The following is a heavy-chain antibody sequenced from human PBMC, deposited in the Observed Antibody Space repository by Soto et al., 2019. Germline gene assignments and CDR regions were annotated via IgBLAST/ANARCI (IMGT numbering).Heavy chain of an antibody. Sequence: SETLSLTCTVSGGSISSYYWSWIRQPPGKGLEWIGYIYYSGSTNYNPSLKSRVTISVDTSKNQFSLKLSSVTAADTAVYYCARGSNGSGSYYYYYYYGMDVWGQGTTVTVSS. V-gene: IGHV4-59*01. CDR2: IYYSGST. CDR3: ARGSNGSGSYYYYYYYGMDV. D-gene: IGHD3-10*01. CDR1: GGSISSYY. J-gene: IGHJ6*02.